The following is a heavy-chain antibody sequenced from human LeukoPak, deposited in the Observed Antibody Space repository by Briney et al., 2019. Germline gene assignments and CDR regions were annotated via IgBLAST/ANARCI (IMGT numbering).Heavy chain of an antibody. V-gene: IGHV4-59*01. D-gene: IGHD2/OR15-2a*01. CDR3: ARYFAGGYYFDY. J-gene: IGHJ4*02. CDR1: GGSIRSYY. CDR2: IYDSGST. Sequence: SETLSLTCTGFGGSIRSYYWTWIRQAPGKGLEWIGYIYDSGSTKYNPSLKSRVTISVDTSKNHFSLQLSSVTAADTAVYYCARYFAGGYYFDYWGQGTLVTVSS.